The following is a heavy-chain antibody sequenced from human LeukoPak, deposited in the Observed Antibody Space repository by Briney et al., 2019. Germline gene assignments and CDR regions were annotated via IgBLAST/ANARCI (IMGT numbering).Heavy chain of an antibody. CDR1: GGSISDYY. CDR2: FYTSGST. CDR3: ARERDYSNAYVMDV. V-gene: IGHV4-4*07. D-gene: IGHD4-11*01. Sequence: SETLSLICTVSGGSISDYYWRWIRQPAGKGLEWIGRFYTSGSTNYNPSLKSRVTMSVDTSKNQFSLRLSSVTAADTAVYYCARERDYSNAYVMDVWGQGTTVTVSS. J-gene: IGHJ6*02.